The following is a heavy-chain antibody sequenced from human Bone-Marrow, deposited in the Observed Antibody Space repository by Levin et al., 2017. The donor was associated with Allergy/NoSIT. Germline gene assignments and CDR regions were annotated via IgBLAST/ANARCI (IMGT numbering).Heavy chain of an antibody. Sequence: SLKISCAASGFTFDDYAIHWVRQVPGKGLEWVSGISWNSGTIGYADSVKGRFTISRDNAKNSLYLQMNSLRTEDTALYYCAKDRSGWGGAFDIWGQGTRVTVSS. CDR2: ISWNSGTI. CDR3: AKDRSGWGGAFDI. J-gene: IGHJ3*02. CDR1: GFTFDDYA. D-gene: IGHD6-19*01. V-gene: IGHV3-9*01.